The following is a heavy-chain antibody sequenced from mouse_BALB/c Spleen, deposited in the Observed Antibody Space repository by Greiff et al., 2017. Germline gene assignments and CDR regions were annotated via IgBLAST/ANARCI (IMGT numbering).Heavy chain of an antibody. V-gene: IGHV2-9*02. CDR1: GFSLTSYG. J-gene: IGHJ3*01. CDR2: IWAGGST. D-gene: IGHD2-1*01. CDR3: ARGNGNYVWFDY. Sequence: VLLVESGPGLVAPSQSLSITCTVSGFSLTSYGVHWVRQPPGKGLEWLGVIWAGGSTNYNSALMSRLSISKDNSKSQVFLKMNSLQTDDTAMYYCARGNGNYVWFDYWGQGTLVTVSA.